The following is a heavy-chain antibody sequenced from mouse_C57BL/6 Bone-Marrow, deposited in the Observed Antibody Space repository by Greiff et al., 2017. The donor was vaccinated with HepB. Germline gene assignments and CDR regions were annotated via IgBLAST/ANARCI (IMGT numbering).Heavy chain of an antibody. J-gene: IGHJ2*01. CDR1: GYTFTSSW. V-gene: IGHV1-69*01. D-gene: IGHD1-1*01. CDR2: IDPSDSYT. Sequence: QVQLQQPGAELVMPGASVKLSCKASGYTFTSSWMHWVKQRPGQGLEWIGEIDPSDSYTNYNQKFKGKSTLTVDKSSSTAYMQLSSLTSEDSAVYYCARDYYGSRYYFDYWGQGTTLTVSS. CDR3: ARDYYGSRYYFDY.